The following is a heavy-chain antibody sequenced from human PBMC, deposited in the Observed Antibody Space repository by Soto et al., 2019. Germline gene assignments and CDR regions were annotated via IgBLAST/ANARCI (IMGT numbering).Heavy chain of an antibody. Sequence: PGGSLRLSCAASGFTFSSYAMSWVRQAPGKGLEWVSAISGSGGSTYYADSVKGRFTISRDNSKNTLYLQMNSLRAEDTAVYYCTTETLHCGGDCYKDYWGQGTLVTVSS. CDR1: GFTFSSYA. J-gene: IGHJ4*02. CDR3: TTETLHCGGDCYKDY. V-gene: IGHV3-23*01. D-gene: IGHD2-21*02. CDR2: ISGSGGST.